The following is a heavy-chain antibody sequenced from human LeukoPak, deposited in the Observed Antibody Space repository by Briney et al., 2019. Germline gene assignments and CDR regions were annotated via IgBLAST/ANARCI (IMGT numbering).Heavy chain of an antibody. CDR1: GFTFSTYG. V-gene: IGHV3-30*03. J-gene: IGHJ6*02. D-gene: IGHD6-13*01. Sequence: GGSLRLSCAASGFTFSTYGMHWVRQAPGKGLEWVAVISYDGSNEYYADSVKGRFTISRDNSKNTLYLQMNSLRAEDTAVYYCARDSSSWSYYYYGMDVWGQGTTVTVSS. CDR3: ARDSSSWSYYYYGMDV. CDR2: ISYDGSNE.